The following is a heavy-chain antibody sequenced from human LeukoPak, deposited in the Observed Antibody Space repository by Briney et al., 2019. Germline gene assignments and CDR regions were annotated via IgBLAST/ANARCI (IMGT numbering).Heavy chain of an antibody. V-gene: IGHV4-59*01. J-gene: IGHJ4*02. CDR2: IYYSGST. Sequence: SETLSLTCTVSGGSISSYYWSWIRQPPGKGLEWIGYIYYSGSTNYNPSLKSRVTISVDTSKNQFSLKLSSVTAADTAVYYCASPDLLYSSSWSSPWYWGQGTLVTVSS. CDR1: GGSISSYY. CDR3: ASPDLLYSSSWSSPWY. D-gene: IGHD6-13*01.